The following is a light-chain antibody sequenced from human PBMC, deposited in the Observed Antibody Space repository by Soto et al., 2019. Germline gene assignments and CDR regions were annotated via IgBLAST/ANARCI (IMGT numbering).Light chain of an antibody. CDR3: QQSYSTPN. CDR2: AAS. V-gene: IGKV1-39*01. CDR1: QSISNY. Sequence: DIQMTQSPSSLSASVGDRVTITCRASQSISNYLNWYQQKPGKVPKLLIYAASSLQSGVPSRFSGSGSGTDFTLTISSLQPEDFATYYCQQSYSTPNFGQGTKLEIK. J-gene: IGKJ2*01.